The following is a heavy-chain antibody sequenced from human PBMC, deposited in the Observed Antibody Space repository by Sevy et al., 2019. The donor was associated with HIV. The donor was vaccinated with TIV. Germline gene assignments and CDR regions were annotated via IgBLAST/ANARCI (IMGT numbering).Heavy chain of an antibody. D-gene: IGHD6-13*01. CDR1: GFSFSSYS. V-gene: IGHV3-21*01. CDR2: IGSSNSYI. Sequence: GGSLRLSCAASGFSFSSYSVSWVRQAPGKGLEWVASIGSSNSYIYYADSVKGRFTISRDNAKNSLFLHMNTLRAEDTAVYYCARSYSSSWYILYYFEHWGQGTPVTVSS. CDR3: ARSYSSSWYILYYFEH. J-gene: IGHJ4*02.